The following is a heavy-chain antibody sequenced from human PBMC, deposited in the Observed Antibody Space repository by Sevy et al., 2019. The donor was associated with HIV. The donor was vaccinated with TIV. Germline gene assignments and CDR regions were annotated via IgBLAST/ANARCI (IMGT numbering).Heavy chain of an antibody. Sequence: SETLSLTCTVSGGSISSSSYYWGWIRQPPGKGLEWIGSIYYSGSTYYNPSLKSRVPISVDTSKNQFSLKLSSVTAADTAVYYCARQNIVVVVAATYNWFDPWGQGTLVTVSS. V-gene: IGHV4-39*01. CDR1: GGSISSSSYY. J-gene: IGHJ5*02. D-gene: IGHD2-15*01. CDR2: IYYSGST. CDR3: ARQNIVVVVAATYNWFDP.